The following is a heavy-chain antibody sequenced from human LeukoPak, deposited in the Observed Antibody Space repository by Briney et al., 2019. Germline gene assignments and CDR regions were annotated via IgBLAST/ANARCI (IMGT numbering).Heavy chain of an antibody. CDR3: ARLHPGGGDDY. D-gene: IGHD2-8*02. V-gene: IGHV4-39*01. CDR2: VYSRGRT. Sequence: SETLSLTCTVAGGSLTSETYRWGWIRQPPGRGLEWIGQVYSRGRTNYNPSLKSRVTVSADTSKSQFSLKLNSVTAADTAIYCCARLHPGGGDDYWGQGILVAVSS. J-gene: IGHJ4*02. CDR1: GGSLTSETYR.